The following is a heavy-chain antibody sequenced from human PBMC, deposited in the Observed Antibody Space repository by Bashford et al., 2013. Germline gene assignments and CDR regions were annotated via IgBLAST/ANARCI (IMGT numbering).Heavy chain of an antibody. D-gene: IGHD3-10*01. CDR3: AKRDYNEQTDSLDI. CDR2: LSYWER. CDR1: GGSLSSDY. J-gene: IGHJ3*02. V-gene: IGHV4-4*07. Sequence: SETLSLTCTVSGGSLSSDYWNWIRPARREGTGVAWTYLSYWERRLQPSLRSRLTMSVDTSKNQFSLKLTSVTAADSAVYYCAKRDYNEQTDSLDIWGQGTMVTVSS.